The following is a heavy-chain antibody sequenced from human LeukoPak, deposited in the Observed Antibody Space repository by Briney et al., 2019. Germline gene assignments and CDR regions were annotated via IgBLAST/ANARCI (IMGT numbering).Heavy chain of an antibody. CDR3: ARGRYCSSTSCYSGVDP. CDR2: MNPNSGNT. CDR1: GYTFTSYD. V-gene: IGHV1-8*01. J-gene: IGHJ5*02. Sequence: ASVKVSCKASGYTFTSYDINWVRQATGQGLEWMGWMNPNSGNTGYAQKFQGKVTKTRNTSISTAYMELSSLRSEDTAVYYCARGRYCSSTSCYSGVDPWGQGTLVTVSS. D-gene: IGHD2-2*01.